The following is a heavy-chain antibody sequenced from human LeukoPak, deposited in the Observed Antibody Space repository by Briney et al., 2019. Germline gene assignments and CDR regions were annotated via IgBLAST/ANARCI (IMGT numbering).Heavy chain of an antibody. CDR1: GGSISSGGSS. CDR3: ARDPVDQHYWFFDL. Sequence: SQTLSLTCAVSGGSISSGGSSWSWIRQPPGKAMEFIAYIYYTGNTYFHASLTSRVTISVDTSKNQFSLRLTSVTAADTAVYYCARDPVDQHYWFFDLWGRGTLVTVSS. V-gene: IGHV4-30-4*07. CDR2: IYYTGNT. D-gene: IGHD2-2*01. J-gene: IGHJ2*01.